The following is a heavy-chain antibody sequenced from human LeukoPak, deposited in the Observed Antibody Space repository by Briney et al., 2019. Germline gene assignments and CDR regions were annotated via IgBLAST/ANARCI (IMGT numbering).Heavy chain of an antibody. J-gene: IGHJ6*02. CDR3: ARGGYCSSTSCYGSVDYGMDV. CDR2: IYTSGST. CDR1: GGSISSYY. D-gene: IGHD2-2*01. Sequence: KPSETLSLTCTVSGGSISSYYWSWIRQPAGKGLEWIGRIYTSGSTNYNPSLKSRVTMSVDTSKDQFSLKLSSVTAADTAVYYCARGGYCSSTSCYGSVDYGMDVWGQGTTVTVSS. V-gene: IGHV4-4*07.